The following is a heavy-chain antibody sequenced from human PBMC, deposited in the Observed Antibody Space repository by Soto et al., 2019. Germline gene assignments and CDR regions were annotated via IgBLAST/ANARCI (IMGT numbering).Heavy chain of an antibody. D-gene: IGHD3-9*01. Sequence: QVQLVESGGGVVQPGRSLRLSCAASGFTFSNYGMHWVRQSPGKGLEWVAVISYDGSNKYYADSVKGRFTISRDNSKNTLYLQMHSLRADDTAVYYCAKDLLRYFAWAPFDYWGQGTRVHVSS. CDR2: ISYDGSNK. CDR1: GFTFSNYG. V-gene: IGHV3-30*18. J-gene: IGHJ4*02. CDR3: AKDLLRYFAWAPFDY.